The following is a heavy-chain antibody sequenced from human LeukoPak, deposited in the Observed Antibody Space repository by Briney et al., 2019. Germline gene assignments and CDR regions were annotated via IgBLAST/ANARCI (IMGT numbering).Heavy chain of an antibody. CDR3: ARHGTYYYDSSGALDY. CDR1: GGSISSYY. CDR2: IYYSGST. J-gene: IGHJ4*02. Sequence: SETLSLTCTVSGGSISSYYWSWIRQPPGKGLEWIGYIYYSGSTNYNPSLKSRVTISVDTSKNQISLKLSSVTAADTAVYYCARHGTYYYDSSGALDYWGQGTLVTVSS. D-gene: IGHD3-22*01. V-gene: IGHV4-59*08.